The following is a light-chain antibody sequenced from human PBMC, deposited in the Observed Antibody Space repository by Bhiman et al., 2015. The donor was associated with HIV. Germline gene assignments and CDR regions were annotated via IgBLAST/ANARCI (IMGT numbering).Light chain of an antibody. J-gene: IGLJ3*02. Sequence: QSALTQPASMSGSPGQSITISCTGTSSDIGSYTLVSWYQQHPGKAPKLLIYEVTKRPSGVSDRFSGSKSGYTASLTISGLQPEDEADYYCTSYSSRNTLGVFGAGTKVTVL. CDR2: EVT. CDR1: SSDIGSYTL. V-gene: IGLV2-14*02. CDR3: TSYSSRNTLGV.